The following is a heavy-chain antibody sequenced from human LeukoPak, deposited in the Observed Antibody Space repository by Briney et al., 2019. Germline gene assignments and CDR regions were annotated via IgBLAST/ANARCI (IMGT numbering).Heavy chain of an antibody. CDR3: ARGGYSYGSDPYYYYGMDV. D-gene: IGHD5-12*01. CDR1: GFTFSSYG. CDR2: ISYDGSNK. J-gene: IGHJ6*02. V-gene: IGHV3-30*03. Sequence: GGSLRLSCAASGFTFSSYGMHWVRQAPGKGLEWVAVISYDGSNKYYADSVKGRFTISRDNSKNTLYLQMNSLRADDTAVYYCARGGYSYGSDPYYYYGMDVWGQGTTVTVSS.